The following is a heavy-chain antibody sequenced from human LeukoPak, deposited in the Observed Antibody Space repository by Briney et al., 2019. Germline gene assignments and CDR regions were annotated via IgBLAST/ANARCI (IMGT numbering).Heavy chain of an antibody. CDR2: INPNSGGT. D-gene: IGHD3-10*01. CDR1: GYTFTGYY. J-gene: IGHJ6*03. V-gene: IGHV1-2*02. CDR3: ASLSSGSYNYYYMDV. Sequence: GASVKVSCKASGYTFTGYYMHWVRQAPGQGLEWMGWINPNSGGTNYAQKFQGRVTMTRDTSISTAYMELSRLRSDDTAVYYCASLSSGSYNYYYMDVWGKGTTVTISS.